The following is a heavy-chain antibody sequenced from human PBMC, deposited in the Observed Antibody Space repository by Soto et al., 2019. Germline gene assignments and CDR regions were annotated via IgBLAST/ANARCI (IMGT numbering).Heavy chain of an antibody. Sequence: XETLSLTCAVAGCSISSTNWWSWVRQPPGKGLEWIGEFYRDGSTNYNPSLKSRVTISVDKSKNQFSLNLRSVNAADTALYYCARSGKVAGLWFDPWGQGILVTVSS. CDR3: ARSGKVAGLWFDP. V-gene: IGHV4-4*02. CDR1: GCSISSTNW. J-gene: IGHJ5*02. CDR2: FYRDGST. D-gene: IGHD6-19*01.